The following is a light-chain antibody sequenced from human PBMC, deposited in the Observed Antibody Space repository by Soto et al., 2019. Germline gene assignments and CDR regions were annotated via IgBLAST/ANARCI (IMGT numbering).Light chain of an antibody. V-gene: IGLV2-14*01. CDR3: SSFAGSYSYV. J-gene: IGLJ1*01. CDR1: SSDIGGYNS. Sequence: QSVLTQPASVSGSPGQSITISCTGTSSDIGGYNSVSWYQQHPGKAPKLVIYAVSNRPSGVSSRFSGSKSGNTASLTMPGLQAEDEATYYCSSFAGSYSYVFGSGTKVTVL. CDR2: AVS.